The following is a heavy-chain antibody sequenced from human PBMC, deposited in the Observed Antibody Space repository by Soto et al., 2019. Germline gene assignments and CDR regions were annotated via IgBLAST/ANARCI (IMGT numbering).Heavy chain of an antibody. CDR1: GYTYNDYG. Sequence: GSSGKVCSNDSGYTYNDYGINWRRQAPAQGQEWMGWISGFNGNTNYAADLQGRVTMTTDTSTSTAYMELRGLRSDDTAVYYCASFCYSSGHHPDLFDSPARRSSDL. V-gene: IGHV1-18*01. CDR3: ASFCYSSGHHPDLFDSPARRSSDL. CDR2: ISGFNGNT. J-gene: IGHJ2*01. D-gene: IGHD2-21*01.